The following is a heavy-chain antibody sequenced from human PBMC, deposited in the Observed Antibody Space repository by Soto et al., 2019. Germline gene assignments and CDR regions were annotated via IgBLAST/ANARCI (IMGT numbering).Heavy chain of an antibody. J-gene: IGHJ4*02. V-gene: IGHV5-10-1*01. D-gene: IGHD5-18*01. CDR1: GYSFAGYW. Sequence: LKISCKGSGYSFAGYWITWVRQKPGKGLEWMGRIDPSDSQTYYSPSFRGHVTISVTKSITTVFLQWSSLRASDTAMYYCGGQIYGSDTGPNFQYYFDSWGQGTTVTVSS. CDR3: GGQIYGSDTGPNFQYYFDS. CDR2: IDPSDSQT.